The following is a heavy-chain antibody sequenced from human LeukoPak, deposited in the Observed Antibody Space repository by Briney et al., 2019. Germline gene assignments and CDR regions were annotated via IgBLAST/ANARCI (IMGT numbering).Heavy chain of an antibody. CDR3: ARSDPFGPFDP. V-gene: IGHV4-38-2*02. Sequence: SETLSLTCTVSGYSISNSYYWGWIRQTPGKGLEWIGSIYHSGSTYYNPSLKSRVTISVDTSKNQFSLKLSSVTAADTAVYYCARSDPFGPFDPWGQGTLVTVSS. CDR1: GYSISNSYY. CDR2: IYHSGST. D-gene: IGHD3-10*01. J-gene: IGHJ5*02.